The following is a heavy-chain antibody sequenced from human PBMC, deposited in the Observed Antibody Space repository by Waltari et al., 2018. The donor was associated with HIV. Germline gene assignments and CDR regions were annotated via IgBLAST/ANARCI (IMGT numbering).Heavy chain of an antibody. V-gene: IGHV3-7*04. CDR2: KKQYGIEK. CDR1: GFTSSSYW. CDR3: ARGGFYGSGSKVN. J-gene: IGHJ4*02. Sequence: EVQLVESGGGLVQPGGSLRLSCAASGFTSSSYWMSWVRQAPGKGRGGVANKKQYGIEKFYVDSVNGRFTVSRDNAENSLYLQMNSLRAEDTAVYYCARGGFYGSGSKVNWGQGTLVTVSS. D-gene: IGHD3-10*01.